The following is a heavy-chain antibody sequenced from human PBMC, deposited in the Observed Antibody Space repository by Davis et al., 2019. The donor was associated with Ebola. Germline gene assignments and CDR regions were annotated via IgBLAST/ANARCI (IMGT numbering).Heavy chain of an antibody. V-gene: IGHV6-1*01. J-gene: IGHJ3*02. CDR3: ARGWLRTGLDI. CDR2: TYYTSKWYN. D-gene: IGHD5-24*01. Sequence: PSETLSLTCAISGDSVSSGSTGWNWIRQSPSRGLEWLGRTYYTSKWYNHYAASVKSRTTINADTSKNQFSLQLNSVTPEDTAVYYCARGWLRTGLDIWGQGTMVIVSS. CDR1: GDSVSSGSTG.